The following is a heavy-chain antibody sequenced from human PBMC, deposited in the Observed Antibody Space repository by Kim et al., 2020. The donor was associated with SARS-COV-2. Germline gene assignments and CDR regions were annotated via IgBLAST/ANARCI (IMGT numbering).Heavy chain of an antibody. J-gene: IGHJ3*02. D-gene: IGHD6-13*01. CDR3: AKAIAAAGSGAYAFDI. V-gene: IGHV3-23*01. Sequence: SVKGRFTISRDNSKNTLYLQMNSLRAEDTAVYYCAKAIAAAGSGAYAFDIWGQGTMVTVSS.